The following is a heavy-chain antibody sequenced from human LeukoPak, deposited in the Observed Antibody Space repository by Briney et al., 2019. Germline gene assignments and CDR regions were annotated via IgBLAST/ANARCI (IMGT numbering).Heavy chain of an antibody. J-gene: IGHJ6*03. CDR1: GGSISSHY. D-gene: IGHD2-2*01. V-gene: IGHV4-59*11. CDR3: ATCTNCYGGPLYYYMDV. Sequence: PSETLSLTCTVSGGSISSHYWSWIRQPPGRGLEWIGNIYYTGSSYYNPSLKSRVTISVDTSKSQFSLKLSSVTAADTAVYYCATCTNCYGGPLYYYMDVWAKGPRSPSP. CDR2: IYYTGSS.